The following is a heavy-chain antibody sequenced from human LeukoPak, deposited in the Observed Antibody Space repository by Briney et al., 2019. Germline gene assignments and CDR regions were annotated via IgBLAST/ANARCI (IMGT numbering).Heavy chain of an antibody. V-gene: IGHV3-66*02. D-gene: IGHD5-12*01. Sequence: GGSLRLSCAASGFTVSSNHMSWVRQAPGTGLVWVSLIYTSGNTYYADSVKGRFTISRDNSNNTLYHQMNSLRAEDAAVYYCARVPSGYVVNWGQGTLVTVSS. CDR1: GFTVSSNH. J-gene: IGHJ4*02. CDR2: IYTSGNT. CDR3: ARVPSGYVVN.